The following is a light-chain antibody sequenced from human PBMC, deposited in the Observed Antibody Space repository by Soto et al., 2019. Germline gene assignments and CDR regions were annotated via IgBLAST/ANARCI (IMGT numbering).Light chain of an antibody. CDR3: QHYGRGSPIA. CDR2: GAS. V-gene: IGKV3-20*01. CDR1: QSVSTN. Sequence: NVLTQSPGTLSLSPGERATLSCRASQSVSTNVAWYQQRPGQPPKLLIFGASSRATGIPARFSGSGSGTDFTLIINRLQPEDFALYFCQHYGRGSPIAFGLGTRLEIK. J-gene: IGKJ5*01.